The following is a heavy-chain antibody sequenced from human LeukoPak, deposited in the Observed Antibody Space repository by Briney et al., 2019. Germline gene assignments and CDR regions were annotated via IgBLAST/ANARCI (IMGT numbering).Heavy chain of an antibody. J-gene: IGHJ4*02. CDR3: AKEGTTTVTIGPDY. CDR1: GFTFSSYG. CDR2: IRYDGSNK. D-gene: IGHD4-11*01. Sequence: GGSLRLSCAASGFTFSSYGMHWVRQAPGKGLEWVAFIRYDGSNKYYADSVKGRFTISRDNSKNTLYLQMNSVRAEDTAVYYCAKEGTTTVTIGPDYWGQGTLVTVSS. V-gene: IGHV3-30*02.